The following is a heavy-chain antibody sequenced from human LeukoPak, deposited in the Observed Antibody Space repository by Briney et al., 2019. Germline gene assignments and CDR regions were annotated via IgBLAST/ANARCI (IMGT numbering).Heavy chain of an antibody. CDR2: ISSSSSYI. CDR1: GFTFSSYS. V-gene: IGHV3-21*01. D-gene: IGHD3-22*01. CDR3: ARDRTMEGYYDSSGYHAFDI. Sequence: GGSLRLSCAASGFTFSSYSMNWVRQAPGKGLEWVSSISSSSSYIYYADSVKGRFTISRDNAKNSLYLQMNSLRAEDTAVYYCARDRTMEGYYDSSGYHAFDIWGQGTMVTVSS. J-gene: IGHJ3*02.